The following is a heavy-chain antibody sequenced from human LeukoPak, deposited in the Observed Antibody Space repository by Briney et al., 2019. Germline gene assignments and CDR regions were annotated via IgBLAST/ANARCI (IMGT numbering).Heavy chain of an antibody. J-gene: IGHJ4*02. D-gene: IGHD4-17*01. CDR1: GYTLTRFG. V-gene: IGHV1-18*01. Sequence: GASVKVSCKASGYTLTRFGISWVRQAPGQGLEWMGCINAYNGNTNYAQKLQGRVTMTTDTSTSTAYMGLRSLRSDDTAVYYCARDVYGDSEHFDYWGQGTLVTVSS. CDR2: INAYNGNT. CDR3: ARDVYGDSEHFDY.